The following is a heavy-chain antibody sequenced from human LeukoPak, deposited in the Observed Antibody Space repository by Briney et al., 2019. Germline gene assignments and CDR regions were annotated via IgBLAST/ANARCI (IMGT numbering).Heavy chain of an antibody. V-gene: IGHV5-51*01. CDR3: ARIVGASNWFDP. D-gene: IGHD3-16*02. Sequence: GESLKISFKGSGXRFTSYWIGWVRQMPGKGVEWMGIIYPGDSDTRYSLSFQGQVTISADKSISTAYLQWSSLKAPDTAMYYCARIVGASNWFDPWGQGTLVTVSS. J-gene: IGHJ5*02. CDR1: GXRFTSYW. CDR2: IYPGDSDT.